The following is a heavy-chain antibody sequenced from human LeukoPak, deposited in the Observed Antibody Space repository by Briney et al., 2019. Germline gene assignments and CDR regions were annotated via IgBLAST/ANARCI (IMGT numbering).Heavy chain of an antibody. CDR3: GKDISAGGMDV. V-gene: IGHV3-23*01. CDR1: GFTFSNYA. D-gene: IGHD3-10*01. J-gene: IGHJ6*02. CDR2: ISGSGGGT. Sequence: GGSLRLSCAASGFTFSNYAMSWVRQAPGKGLEWVSAISGSGGGTYYAGSVKGRFTISRDNSKNTLYLQMNSLRAEDTALYYCGKDISAGGMDVWGQGTTVTVSS.